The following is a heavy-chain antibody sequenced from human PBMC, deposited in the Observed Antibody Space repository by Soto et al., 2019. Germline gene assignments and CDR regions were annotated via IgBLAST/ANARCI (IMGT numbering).Heavy chain of an antibody. J-gene: IGHJ6*02. Sequence: GESLKISCKGSGYSFTSYWISWVRQMSGKGLEWMGRIDPSDSYTNYSPSFQGHVTISADKSISTAYLQWSSLKASDTAMYYCAREAVTTKYYYYGMDVWGQGTTVTVSS. V-gene: IGHV5-10-1*01. D-gene: IGHD4-4*01. CDR1: GYSFTSYW. CDR3: AREAVTTKYYYYGMDV. CDR2: IDPSDSYT.